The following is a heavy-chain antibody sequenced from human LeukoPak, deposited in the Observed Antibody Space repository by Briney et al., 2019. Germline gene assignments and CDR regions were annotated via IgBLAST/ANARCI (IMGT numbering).Heavy chain of an antibody. CDR3: AQFREDY. CDR1: GFTTFSRSW. J-gene: IGHJ4*02. V-gene: IGHV3-7*05. CDR2: IRGDGSEK. Sequence: PGGSLRLSCAAPGFTTFSRSWMTWVRRASGKGLEWVADIRGDGSEKHYVDSVKGRFTISRDNARSLLYLQMNSLRAEDSAVYFCAQFREDYWGQGTPVTVSS. D-gene: IGHD5-24*01.